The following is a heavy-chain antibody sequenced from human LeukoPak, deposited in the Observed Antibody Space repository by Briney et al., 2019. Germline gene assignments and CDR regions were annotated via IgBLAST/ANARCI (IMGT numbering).Heavy chain of an antibody. Sequence: GASVKVSCKASGYTFTSYDINWVRQATGQGLEWMGWMNPNSGNTGYAQKFQGRVTMTRNTSISTAYMELSSLRSEDTAVYYCAKGLLSYGDPTAVYGVDVWGQGTTVTVSS. CDR1: GYTFTSYD. V-gene: IGHV1-8*01. J-gene: IGHJ6*02. CDR2: MNPNSGNT. CDR3: AKGLLSYGDPTAVYGVDV. D-gene: IGHD4-17*01.